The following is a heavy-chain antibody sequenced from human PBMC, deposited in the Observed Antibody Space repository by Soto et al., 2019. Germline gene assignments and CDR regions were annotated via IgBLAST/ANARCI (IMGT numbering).Heavy chain of an antibody. D-gene: IGHD2-15*01. CDR2: IWYDGSNK. CDR3: AREGTYCSGGSCYPHFDY. Sequence: GGSLRLSCAASGFTFSSYGMHWVRQAPGKGLEWVAVIWYDGSNKYYADSVKGRFTISRDNSKNTLYLQMNSLRAEDTAVFYCAREGTYCSGGSCYPHFDYWGQGTLVTVSS. V-gene: IGHV3-33*01. J-gene: IGHJ4*02. CDR1: GFTFSSYG.